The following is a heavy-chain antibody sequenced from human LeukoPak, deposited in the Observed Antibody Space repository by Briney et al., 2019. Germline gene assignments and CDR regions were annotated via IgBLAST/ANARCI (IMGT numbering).Heavy chain of an antibody. CDR2: IKQDGSEK. D-gene: IGHD4-17*01. J-gene: IGHJ5*02. CDR3: ARDRWYGDYENWFDP. V-gene: IGHV3-7*01. Sequence: GGSLRLSCAASGFTFSSYWMSWVRQAPGKGLEWVANIKQDGSEKYYVDSVKGRFTISRDNAKNSLYLQMNSLRAEDTAVYYCARDRWYGDYENWFDPWGKGTLVTVSS. CDR1: GFTFSSYW.